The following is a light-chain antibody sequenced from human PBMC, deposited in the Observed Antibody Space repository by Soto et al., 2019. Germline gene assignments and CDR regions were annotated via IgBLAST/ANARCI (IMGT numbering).Light chain of an antibody. Sequence: DIQLTQSPSSLSASVGDTVTVTCQASQDISVYLNWYQEKPGKAPTLLIYDASNLKTGVPSRFSGLGSGTHFTLTISNLQPEDIATYFCQHYDDVLVTFGGGTKVDIK. CDR2: DAS. J-gene: IGKJ4*01. CDR3: QHYDDVLVT. CDR1: QDISVY. V-gene: IGKV1-33*01.